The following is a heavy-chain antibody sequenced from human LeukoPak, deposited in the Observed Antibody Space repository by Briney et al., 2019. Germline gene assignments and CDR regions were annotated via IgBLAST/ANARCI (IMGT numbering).Heavy chain of an antibody. CDR2: IYSGGST. V-gene: IGHV3-53*01. J-gene: IGHJ4*02. CDR1: GFTVSSNY. Sequence: PGGSLRLSCAASGFTVSSNYMSWVRQAPGKGLERVSVIYSGGSTYYADPVKGRFTISRDNSKNTLYLQMNSLRAEDTAVYYCARVAGDYYDEYYFDYWGQGTLVTVSS. D-gene: IGHD3-22*01. CDR3: ARVAGDYYDEYYFDY.